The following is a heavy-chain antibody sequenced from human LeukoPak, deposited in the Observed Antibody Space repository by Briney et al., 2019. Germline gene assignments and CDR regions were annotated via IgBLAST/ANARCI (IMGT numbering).Heavy chain of an antibody. J-gene: IGHJ4*02. V-gene: IGHV3-15*01. CDR2: KSKTDGGTT. CDR3: ITAGSNYEVEVFDY. D-gene: IGHD4-11*01. CDR1: GFTFSNAW. Sequence: PGGSLRLSCAASGFTFSNAWMSWVRQAPGKGLEWVGRKSKTDGGTTDYAAPVKGRFTISRDDSKNTLYLQMNSLKTEDTAVYYCITAGSNYEVEVFDYWGQGTLVTVSS.